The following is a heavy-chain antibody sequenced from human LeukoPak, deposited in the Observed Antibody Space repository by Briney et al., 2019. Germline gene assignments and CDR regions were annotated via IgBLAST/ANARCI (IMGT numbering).Heavy chain of an antibody. J-gene: IGHJ3*02. CDR2: IYYSGST. CDR3: ARPGYSYDPHDAFDI. Sequence: SETLSLTCSVSGGSITSYYWSWIRQPPGKGLEWIGYIYYSGSTKYNPSLKSRVTISVDTSKNQFSLNLSSVTAADTAVHYCARPGYSYDPHDAFDIWGQGTMVTVSS. D-gene: IGHD5-18*01. V-gene: IGHV4-59*01. CDR1: GGSITSYY.